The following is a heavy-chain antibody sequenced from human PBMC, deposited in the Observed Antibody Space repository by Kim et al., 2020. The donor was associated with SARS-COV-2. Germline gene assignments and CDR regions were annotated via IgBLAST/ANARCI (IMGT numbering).Heavy chain of an antibody. Sequence: GGSLRLSCAASGFTFSNYWMNWVRQAPGMGLEWVANIKQDGSEKYYVDSVKGRFTISRDNAKNSLYLQMNSLRAEDTAVYYCARDLATMWPEYFQNWGQGTLVTVSA. CDR3: ARDLATMWPEYFQN. V-gene: IGHV3-7*01. D-gene: IGHD5-12*01. CDR1: GFTFSNYW. CDR2: IKQDGSEK. J-gene: IGHJ1*01.